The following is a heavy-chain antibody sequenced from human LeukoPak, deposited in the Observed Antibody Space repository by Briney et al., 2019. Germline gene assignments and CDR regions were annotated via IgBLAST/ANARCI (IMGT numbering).Heavy chain of an antibody. CDR1: GFTFSRNP. V-gene: IGHV3-30-3*02. CDR3: AKSSGYCGSTSCSYYFDY. D-gene: IGHD2-2*01. Sequence: PGGSLRLSCAASGFTFSRNPMHWVRQAPGKGLEWVAVISYDGSNKYYADSVKGRFTISRDNSKNTLYLQMNSLRAEDTAVYYCAKSSGYCGSTSCSYYFDYWGQGTLVTVSS. CDR2: ISYDGSNK. J-gene: IGHJ4*02.